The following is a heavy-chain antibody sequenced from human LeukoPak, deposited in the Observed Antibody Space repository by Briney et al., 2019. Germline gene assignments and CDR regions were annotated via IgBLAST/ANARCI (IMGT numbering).Heavy chain of an antibody. Sequence: PGGSLRLSCAASGFTFSSYAMSWVRQAPGKGLEWVSAISGSGGSTYYADSVKGRFTISRDNSKNTLYLQMNSLRAEDTAVYYCARDLFYYGSGSFDYWGQGTLVTVSS. V-gene: IGHV3-23*01. CDR1: GFTFSSYA. CDR3: ARDLFYYGSGSFDY. J-gene: IGHJ4*02. CDR2: ISGSGGST. D-gene: IGHD3-10*01.